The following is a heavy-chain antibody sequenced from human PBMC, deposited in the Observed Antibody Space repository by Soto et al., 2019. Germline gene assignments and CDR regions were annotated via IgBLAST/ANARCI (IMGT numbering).Heavy chain of an antibody. CDR1: GFTFSNYA. CDR3: GRCTGTSCHLGADF. Sequence: QVQLVESGGGVVQPGRSLRLSCAASGFTFSNYALHWVHQAPGRGLEWVALISFDGNNKYYANSVKGRFTISRDNSKNTLYLQMNSLRAEDTAVYYCGRCTGTSCHLGADFWGQGTLVIVSS. CDR2: ISFDGNNK. V-gene: IGHV3-30-3*01. D-gene: IGHD2-2*01. J-gene: IGHJ4*02.